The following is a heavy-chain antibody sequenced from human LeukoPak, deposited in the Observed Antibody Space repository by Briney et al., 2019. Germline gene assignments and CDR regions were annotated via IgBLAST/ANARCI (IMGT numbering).Heavy chain of an antibody. Sequence: ASVKVSCKASEYTFTDYYIHWVRQATGQGLEWMGWMNPNSGNTGYAQKFQGRVTMTRNTSISTAYMELSSLRSEDTAVYYCARWGYDYVWGSYPLGYWGQGTLVTVSS. CDR1: EYTFTDYY. J-gene: IGHJ4*02. CDR3: ARWGYDYVWGSYPLGY. CDR2: MNPNSGNT. V-gene: IGHV1-8*02. D-gene: IGHD3-16*02.